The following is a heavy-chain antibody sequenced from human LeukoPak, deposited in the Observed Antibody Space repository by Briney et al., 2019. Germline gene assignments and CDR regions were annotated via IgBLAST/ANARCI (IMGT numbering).Heavy chain of an antibody. V-gene: IGHV3-9*01. CDR2: ISWDSRTI. CDR1: GFTFGDYA. J-gene: IGHJ3*02. Sequence: PGGSLRPSCAASGFTFGDYAMNWGRQAPGKGLEWVSGISWDSRTINYADSVRGRFTISRDNAKSSLYLQMNSLRPEDTALYYCAKASTSYGYKDDAFDIWGQGTMVTVSS. CDR3: AKASTSYGYKDDAFDI. D-gene: IGHD3-16*01.